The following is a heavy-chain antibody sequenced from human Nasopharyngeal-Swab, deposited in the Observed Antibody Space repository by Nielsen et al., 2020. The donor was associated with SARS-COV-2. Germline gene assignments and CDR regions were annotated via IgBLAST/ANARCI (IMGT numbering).Heavy chain of an antibody. J-gene: IGHJ4*02. Sequence: SVKVSCKTSGGTLTTYSIAWVRQAPGQGLEWMGRIFPLYGSVDYAQRFQGRVTITADESTNTAHMELSSLRSEDTAMYYCARGIEYSSSSWFEYWGQGTPVTVSS. CDR3: ARGIEYSSSSWFEY. CDR1: GGTLTTYS. D-gene: IGHD6-6*01. CDR2: IFPLYGSV. V-gene: IGHV1-69*13.